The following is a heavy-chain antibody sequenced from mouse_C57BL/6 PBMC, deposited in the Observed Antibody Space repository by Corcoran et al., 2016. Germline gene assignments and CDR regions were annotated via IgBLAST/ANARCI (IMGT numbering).Heavy chain of an antibody. CDR1: GYTFTDYY. D-gene: IGHD1-1*01. Sequence: QVQLKQSGAELVRPGASVKLSCKASGYTFTDYYINWVKQRPGQGLEWIARIYPGSGNTYYNEKFKGKATLTAEKSSSTAYMQLSSLTSEDSAVYFCARSLGFYGSSPWFAYWGQGTLVTVSA. CDR2: IYPGSGNT. V-gene: IGHV1-76*01. J-gene: IGHJ3*01. CDR3: ARSLGFYGSSPWFAY.